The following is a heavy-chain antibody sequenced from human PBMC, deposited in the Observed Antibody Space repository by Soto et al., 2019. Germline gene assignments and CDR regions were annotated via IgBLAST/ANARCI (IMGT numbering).Heavy chain of an antibody. V-gene: IGHV3-30*03. J-gene: IGHJ4*02. CDR3: ARDLIGSPRGSNFDY. CDR2: ISYDGSNK. D-gene: IGHD1-26*01. CDR1: GFTFSNYG. Sequence: GGSLRLSCAASGFTFSNYGMHWVRQAPGKGLEWVALISYDGSNKNYADSVKGRFTISRDNSKNTLYLQMNSLRAEDTAVYYCARDLIGSPRGSNFDYWGQGTLVTVSS.